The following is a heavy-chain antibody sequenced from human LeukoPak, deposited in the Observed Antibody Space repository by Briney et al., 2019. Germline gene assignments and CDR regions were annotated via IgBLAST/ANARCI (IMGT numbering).Heavy chain of an antibody. J-gene: IGHJ4*02. CDR3: ATTLDYGDPFFAY. CDR2: IYPGDSDT. Sequence: GESLKISCKGSGYSFTSYWIGWVRQMPGKGLEWMGIIYPGDSDTRYSPSFQGQVTISADKSISTAYLQCSSLKPSDTAMYYCATTLDYGDPFFAYWGQGTLVTVSS. V-gene: IGHV5-51*01. D-gene: IGHD4-17*01. CDR1: GYSFTSYW.